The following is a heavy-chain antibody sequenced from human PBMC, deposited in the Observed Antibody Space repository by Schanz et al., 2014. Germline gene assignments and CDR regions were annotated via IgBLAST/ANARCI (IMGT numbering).Heavy chain of an antibody. Sequence: QVQLVQSGDEVKKPGASVKVSCKTSGYTFSDYGITWVRQAPGQGLEWVGWISPYTGNTHYFDKMEGRVTMTTDTSTSTAYMELRSLRSDDTAVYYCARDQSPYTNSSDVRDFDYWGQGSLVTVSS. J-gene: IGHJ4*02. D-gene: IGHD6-6*01. CDR1: GYTFSDYG. CDR3: ARDQSPYTNSSDVRDFDY. CDR2: ISPYTGNT. V-gene: IGHV1-18*01.